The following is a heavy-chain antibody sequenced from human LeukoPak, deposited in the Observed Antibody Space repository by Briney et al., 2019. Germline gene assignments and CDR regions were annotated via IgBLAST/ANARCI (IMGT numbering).Heavy chain of an antibody. Sequence: GASVEVSCKASGYTFTSYDINWVRQATGQGLEWMGWMNPNSGNTGYAQKFQGRVTMTRDTSTSTVYMELSSLRSEDTAVYYCARDPPSGSGYYPDYWGQGTLVTVSS. J-gene: IGHJ4*02. CDR2: MNPNSGNT. CDR1: GYTFTSYD. D-gene: IGHD3-22*01. CDR3: ARDPPSGSGYYPDY. V-gene: IGHV1-8*01.